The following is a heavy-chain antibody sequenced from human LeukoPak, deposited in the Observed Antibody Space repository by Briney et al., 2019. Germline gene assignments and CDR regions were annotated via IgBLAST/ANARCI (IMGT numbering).Heavy chain of an antibody. CDR2: INPNSGGT. J-gene: IGHJ6*02. V-gene: IGHV1-2*04. CDR3: ARGRGVTTTPDHGLEYYYGMDV. CDR1: GYTFTGYY. D-gene: IGHD4-17*01. Sequence: ASVKVSCKASGYTFTGYYMHWVRQAPGQGLEWMGWINPNSGGTNYAQKFQGWVTMTRDTSISTAYMELSRLRSDDTAVYYCARGRGVTTTPDHGLEYYYGMDVWGQGTTVTVSS.